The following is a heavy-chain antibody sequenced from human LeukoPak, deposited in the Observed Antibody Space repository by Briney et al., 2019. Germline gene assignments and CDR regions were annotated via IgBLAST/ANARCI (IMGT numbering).Heavy chain of an antibody. CDR2: IYHSGST. CDR1: GYSISSGYY. Sequence: PSETLSLTCTVSGYSISSGYYWGWIRQPPGKGLEWIGSIYHSGSTYYNPSLKSRVTISVDTSKNQFSLKLSSVTAADTAVYYCASSTAVAGKIDYWGQGTLVTVSS. V-gene: IGHV4-38-2*02. CDR3: ASSTAVAGKIDY. D-gene: IGHD6-19*01. J-gene: IGHJ4*02.